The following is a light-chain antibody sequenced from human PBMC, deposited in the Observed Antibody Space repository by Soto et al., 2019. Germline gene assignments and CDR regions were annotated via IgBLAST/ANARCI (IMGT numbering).Light chain of an antibody. CDR2: GAS. Sequence: EIILTQSPDTLSLSPGERATLSCRASQTVSSNYLAWCQQRPGQAPRLLIYGASTRAAGIPDRFSGSGSGTDFTLTISSLQSEDFAVYYCQQYNDWPPTFGQGTKVEIK. J-gene: IGKJ1*01. CDR3: QQYNDWPPT. V-gene: IGKV3D-15*01. CDR1: QTVSSN.